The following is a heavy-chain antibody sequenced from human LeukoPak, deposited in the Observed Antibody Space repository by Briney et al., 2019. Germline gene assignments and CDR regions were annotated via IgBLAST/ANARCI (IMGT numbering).Heavy chain of an antibody. CDR3: GTSRWSGVVDS. CDR2: IDRDGLRE. Sequence: GGSLRLSCAASGFTFDDYAMHWVRHVPGKGLAWLSRIDRDGLREDYADSVRGRFTISRHNAKSTTYLQMNSLRAEDTAVYYCGTSRWSGVVDSWGQGTLVTVSS. CDR1: GFTFDDYA. D-gene: IGHD3-3*01. V-gene: IGHV3-74*01. J-gene: IGHJ5*01.